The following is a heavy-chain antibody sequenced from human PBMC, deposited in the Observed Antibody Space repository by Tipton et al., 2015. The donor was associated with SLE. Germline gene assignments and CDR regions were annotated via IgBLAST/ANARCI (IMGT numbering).Heavy chain of an antibody. J-gene: IGHJ3*01. D-gene: IGHD6-19*01. CDR3: AREKENTGWFWLNAFDV. V-gene: IGHV4-39*02. Sequence: TLSLTCSVSGNSIATDPHYWGWIRQPPGKGLEWIGSVHSGGNTFYNPSLKGRLSMSVDTSKAHFSLNLNSVTAADTAIYYCAREKENTGWFWLNAFDVWGRGTLVTVST. CDR2: VHSGGNT. CDR1: GNSIATDPHY.